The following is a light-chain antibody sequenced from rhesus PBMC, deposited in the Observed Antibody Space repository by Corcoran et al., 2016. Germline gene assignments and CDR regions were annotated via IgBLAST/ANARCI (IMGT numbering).Light chain of an antibody. Sequence: DIQMTQSPSSLSASVGDTVTITCRASQGISSYLAWYPQKPGKAPKLLIYKASTLQSGVPSRFGGSGSGTDFTLTISSLQPEDFATYYCQQHNSYPFTFGPGTKLDIK. CDR3: QQHNSYPFT. CDR2: KAS. J-gene: IGKJ3*01. V-gene: IGKV1-25*01. CDR1: QGISSY.